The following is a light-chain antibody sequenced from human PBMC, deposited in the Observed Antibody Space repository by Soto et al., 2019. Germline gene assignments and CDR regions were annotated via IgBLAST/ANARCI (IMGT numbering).Light chain of an antibody. CDR1: QSVSSSY. V-gene: IGKV3-20*01. Sequence: EIVLTQSPGTLSLSPGERATLSCRASQSVSSSYLAWYQQKPGQAPRLLIDGASNRATGIPARFSGSGSGTDFTLTISRLEPEDFAVYYCQQYGSSPITFGQGTRLEIK. CDR3: QQYGSSPIT. J-gene: IGKJ5*01. CDR2: GAS.